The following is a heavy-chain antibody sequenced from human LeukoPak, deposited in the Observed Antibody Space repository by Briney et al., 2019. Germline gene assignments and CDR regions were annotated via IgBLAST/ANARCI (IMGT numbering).Heavy chain of an antibody. CDR3: ARDRYYYDSSGYYPRRDYYYYMDV. V-gene: IGHV3-30*03. CDR2: ISYDGSNK. Sequence: GGSLRLSCAASAFTFSSYWMSWVRQAPGKGLEWVAVISYDGSNKYYADSVKGRFTISRDNSKNTLYLQMNSLRAEDTAVYYCARDRYYYDSSGYYPRRDYYYYMDVWGKGTTVTVSS. CDR1: AFTFSSYW. D-gene: IGHD3-22*01. J-gene: IGHJ6*03.